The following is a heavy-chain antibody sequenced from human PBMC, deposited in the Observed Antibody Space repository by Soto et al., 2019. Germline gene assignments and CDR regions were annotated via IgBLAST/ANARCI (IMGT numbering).Heavy chain of an antibody. J-gene: IGHJ4*02. CDR3: ARDRDYYGSGSYYNDGFDY. D-gene: IGHD3-10*01. Sequence: SGGSLRFSCAASGFTFSSDGMHWVRQAPGKGLEWVAVIWYDGSNKYYADSVKGRFTISRDNSKNTLYLQMNSLRAEDTAVYYCARDRDYYGSGSYYNDGFDYWGQGTLVTVSS. CDR2: IWYDGSNK. CDR1: GFTFSSDG. V-gene: IGHV3-33*01.